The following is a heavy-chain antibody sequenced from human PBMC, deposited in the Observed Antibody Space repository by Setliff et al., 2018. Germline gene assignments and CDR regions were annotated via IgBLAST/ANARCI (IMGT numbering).Heavy chain of an antibody. D-gene: IGHD6-13*01. J-gene: IGHJ5*02. V-gene: IGHV4-39*02. Sequence: PSETLSLTCTVSGGSISSGNYFWDWIRQPPGKGLEWIGSIHYSGETFHNPSLKSRVSIFVDTSQNQFFLRLNSLTAADTAVYYCARDRGGSSSWYTLGWLDPWGQGTLVTVSS. CDR3: ARDRGGSSSWYTLGWLDP. CDR2: IHYSGET. CDR1: GGSISSGNYF.